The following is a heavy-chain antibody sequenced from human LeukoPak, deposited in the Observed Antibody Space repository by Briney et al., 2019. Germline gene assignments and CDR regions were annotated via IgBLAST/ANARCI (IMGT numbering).Heavy chain of an antibody. D-gene: IGHD3-10*01. V-gene: IGHV3-9*01. CDR2: ISWNSGSI. Sequence: PGGSLRLSCAASGFTFPTYAMKWVRQAPGKGLEWVSGISWNSGSIGYADSVKGRFTISRDNAKNSLYLQMNSLRAEDTALYYCAKDIGHGSGSYYNVHYFDYWGQGTLVTVSS. CDR3: AKDIGHGSGSYYNVHYFDY. CDR1: GFTFPTYA. J-gene: IGHJ4*02.